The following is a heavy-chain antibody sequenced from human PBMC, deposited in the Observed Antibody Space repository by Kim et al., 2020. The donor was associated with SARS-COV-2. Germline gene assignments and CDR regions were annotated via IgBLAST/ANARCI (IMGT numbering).Heavy chain of an antibody. Sequence: TMYARTFQDRVAVTRDTSTSTVYMELSSLRSEDTAVYYCAREFGGVFWSTWGQGTLVTVSS. V-gene: IGHV1-46*01. CDR2: T. D-gene: IGHD3-3*01. CDR3: AREFGGVFWST. J-gene: IGHJ5*02.